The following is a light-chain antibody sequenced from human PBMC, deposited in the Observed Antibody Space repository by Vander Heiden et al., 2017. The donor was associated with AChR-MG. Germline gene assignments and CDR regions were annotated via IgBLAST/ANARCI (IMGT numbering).Light chain of an antibody. V-gene: IGLV3-1*01. CDR2: QDI. CDR3: QAWDSSTVV. CDR1: RLCPKH. Sequence: SYELTQPSSMSVSPGQTASITCSGDRLCPKHVSWYQQKSGQSPMLVIYQDIKRPSGIPERFSGSNSGNTAALTISGTQPIDEADYYCQAWDSSTVVFGEGTQLTVL. J-gene: IGLJ2*01.